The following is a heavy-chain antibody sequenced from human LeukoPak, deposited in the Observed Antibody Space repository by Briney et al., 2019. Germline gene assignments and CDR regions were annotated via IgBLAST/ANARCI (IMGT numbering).Heavy chain of an antibody. CDR2: INPNSCAT. CDR1: GYTFTDYY. Sequence: ASVTVSYKASGYTFTDYYLHWVRQAPGQGVEWMGWINPNSCATNYAQTFQARVTMTRDTSITTAYLELSRLRSDDTAVYYCARIGYNHYFDYWGQGTLVTVSS. V-gene: IGHV1-2*02. J-gene: IGHJ4*02. D-gene: IGHD5-24*01. CDR3: ARIGYNHYFDY.